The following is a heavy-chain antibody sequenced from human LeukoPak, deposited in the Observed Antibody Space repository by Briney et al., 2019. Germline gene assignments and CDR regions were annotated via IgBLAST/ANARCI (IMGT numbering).Heavy chain of an antibody. D-gene: IGHD2-2*01. CDR3: ASGIVVVPAAPEGSDY. CDR1: GFTFNTYS. CDR2: ITSSSSHI. V-gene: IGHV3-21*01. Sequence: GGSLRLSCAASGFTFNTYSMHWVRQAPGKGLEWVSSITSSSSHIWYADSVKGRFTISRDNAKNSLYLQMNSLRVEDTAVYYCASGIVVVPAAPEGSDYWGQGTLVTVSS. J-gene: IGHJ4*02.